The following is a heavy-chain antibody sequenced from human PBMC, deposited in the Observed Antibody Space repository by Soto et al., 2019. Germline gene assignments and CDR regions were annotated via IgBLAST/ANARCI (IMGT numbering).Heavy chain of an antibody. V-gene: IGHV4-30-4*01. CDR2: MSYSGST. J-gene: IGHJ4*02. CDR3: ARGFYGGYRGGSGYYFDF. D-gene: IGHD5-18*01. CDR1: GVSISSADFY. Sequence: QVRLQESGPGLVKPSQTLSLTCSVSGVSISSADFYWSWIRQPPGKALEWLGDMSYSGSTYYNPSLQSRITMSLDRSKNQFSLKLNSVTAADTAVYYCARGFYGGYRGGSGYYFDFWGQGTLVTVPS.